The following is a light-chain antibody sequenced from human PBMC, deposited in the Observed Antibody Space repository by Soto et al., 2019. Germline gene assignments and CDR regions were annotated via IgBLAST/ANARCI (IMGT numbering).Light chain of an antibody. CDR2: EAS. CDR3: QQYNYWPPLT. J-gene: IGKJ4*01. V-gene: IGKV3-15*01. CDR1: QSVSSN. Sequence: ETVMTQSPATLSVSPGERATLSCRASQSVSSNLAWYQQKPGRAPRLLIYEASTSATGIPARFSGSGSGTEFTLTINSLQSEDFAVDYCQQYNYWPPLTFGGGTKVEIK.